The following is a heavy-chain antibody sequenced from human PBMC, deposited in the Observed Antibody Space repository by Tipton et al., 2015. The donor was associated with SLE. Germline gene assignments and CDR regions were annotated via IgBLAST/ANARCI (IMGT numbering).Heavy chain of an antibody. Sequence: TLSLTCTVSGGSISSTFYYWGWIRQTPGKGLEWIGSIHYSGSTYYNPSLTSRVTISVDTSKNQFSLKLSSVTAADTAVYYCARDRRGRFTGGATTVGAFDIWGQGTMVTVSS. CDR1: GGSISSTFYY. CDR3: ARDRRGRFTGGATTVGAFDI. J-gene: IGHJ3*02. V-gene: IGHV4-39*07. CDR2: IHYSGST. D-gene: IGHD1-26*01.